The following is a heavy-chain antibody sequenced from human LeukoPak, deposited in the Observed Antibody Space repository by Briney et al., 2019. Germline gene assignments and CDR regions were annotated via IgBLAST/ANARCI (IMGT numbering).Heavy chain of an antibody. D-gene: IGHD3-9*01. V-gene: IGHV3-23*01. CDR3: AKTARYFDWSSYFGIDAFDI. J-gene: IGHJ3*02. Sequence: GGSLRLSCAASGLTFSSYAMSWVRQAPGKGLEWVSAISGSGGSTYYADSVKGRFTISRDNSKNTLYLQMNSLRAEDTAVYYCAKTARYFDWSSYFGIDAFDIWGQGTMVTVSS. CDR1: GLTFSSYA. CDR2: ISGSGGST.